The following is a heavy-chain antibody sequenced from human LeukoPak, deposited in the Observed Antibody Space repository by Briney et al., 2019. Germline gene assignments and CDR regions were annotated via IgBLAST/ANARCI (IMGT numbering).Heavy chain of an antibody. CDR1: GVSFSTTW. D-gene: IGHD3-16*01. Sequence: GGSLRLSCAASGVSFSTTWVHWVRQAPGKGLMWVSHVSSDGSRTYADSVKGRFTVSRDNNKGMVYLQMSSLRAEDTAVYYCATDGAYGLTHWGQGTLVTVSS. V-gene: IGHV3-74*01. CDR3: ATDGAYGLTH. CDR2: VSSDGSRT. J-gene: IGHJ4*02.